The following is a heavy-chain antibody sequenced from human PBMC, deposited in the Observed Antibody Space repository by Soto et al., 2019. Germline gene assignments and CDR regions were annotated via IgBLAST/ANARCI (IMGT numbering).Heavy chain of an antibody. J-gene: IGHJ6*04. CDR2: ISSSSSYI. CDR1: GFTFSSYS. D-gene: IGHD6-6*01. V-gene: IGHV3-21*01. Sequence: PGGSLRLSCAASGFTFSSYSMNWVRQAPGKGLEWVSSISSSSSYIYYADSVKGRFTISRDNAKNSLYLQMNSLRAEDTAVYYCARDEESSSFKNYYYYGMDVWGKGTTVTVSS. CDR3: ARDEESSSFKNYYYYGMDV.